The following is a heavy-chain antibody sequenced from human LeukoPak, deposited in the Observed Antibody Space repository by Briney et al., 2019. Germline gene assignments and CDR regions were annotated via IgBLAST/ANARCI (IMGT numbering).Heavy chain of an antibody. J-gene: IGHJ6*03. CDR1: GFTFCSYG. Sequence: PGGTLRLSCAASGFTFCSYGMSWVRRAPGEGLEWVTVISYDGINKYYADSVKGRFTISRDNSKNTLYLQMNSLRAEDTAVYYCARDSGGYVGQYYYYNYYMDVWGKGTTVSVSS. CDR2: ISYDGINK. D-gene: IGHD5-12*01. V-gene: IGHV3-30*03. CDR3: ARDSGGYVGQYYYYNYYMDV.